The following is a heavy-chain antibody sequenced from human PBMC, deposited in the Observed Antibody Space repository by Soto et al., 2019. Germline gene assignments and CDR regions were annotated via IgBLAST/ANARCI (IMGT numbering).Heavy chain of an antibody. J-gene: IGHJ4*02. V-gene: IGHV3-74*01. Sequence: LRLSCAASGFPFTNYWMNWVRQTPGKGLMWVSRISPDGSDVCYADYVEGRFTVSRDNDNNTLYLQMHSLRAEDKAMYYCACWGHIVSVAPSDFDRWGQGTLVTVSS. CDR3: ACWGHIVSVAPSDFDR. D-gene: IGHD2-21*01. CDR1: GFPFTNYW. CDR2: ISPDGSDV.